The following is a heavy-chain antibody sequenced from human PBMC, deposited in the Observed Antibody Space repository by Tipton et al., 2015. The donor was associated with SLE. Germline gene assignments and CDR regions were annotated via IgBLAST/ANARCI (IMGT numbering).Heavy chain of an antibody. CDR1: GYTFTTYG. J-gene: IGHJ6*03. D-gene: IGHD1-26*01. Sequence: QSGAEVKKPGASVRVSCKASGYTFTTYGISWVRQAPGQGLEWMGWISTYNGNTNYAQKLQGRVTMTTDTSTSTAYMELRSLRSDDTAVYYCARWDPNYYHYYMDVWGKGTTVTVSS. CDR2: ISTYNGNT. V-gene: IGHV1-18*01. CDR3: ARWDPNYYHYYMDV.